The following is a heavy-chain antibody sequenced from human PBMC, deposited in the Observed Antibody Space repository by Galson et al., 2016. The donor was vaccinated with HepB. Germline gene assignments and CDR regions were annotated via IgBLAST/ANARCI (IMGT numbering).Heavy chain of an antibody. CDR3: ARSILRGVSAADY. CDR2: IYSDGST. J-gene: IGHJ4*02. CDR1: GFTFSHYS. D-gene: IGHD3-10*01. V-gene: IGHV3-53*01. Sequence: SLRLSCAASGFTFSHYSMNWVRQAPGEGLDWVSVIYSDGSTFYANSVKGRFTISRDNSKNTLYLQLNGLRAEDTAVYYCARSILRGVSAADYWGLGTLVTVSS.